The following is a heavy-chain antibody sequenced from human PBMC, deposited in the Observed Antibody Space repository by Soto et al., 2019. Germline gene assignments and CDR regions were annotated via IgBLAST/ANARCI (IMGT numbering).Heavy chain of an antibody. D-gene: IGHD3-22*01. Sequence: GGSLRLSCAASGFTFSSYSMNWVRQAPGKGLEWVSSISSSTSYIYYADSVKGRSTISRDNAKNSLHLQMNSLRDEDTAVYYCARGLYYYDSRGYWGYWGQGTLVTVSS. J-gene: IGHJ4*02. CDR1: GFTFSSYS. CDR3: ARGLYYYDSRGYWGY. V-gene: IGHV3-21*01. CDR2: ISSSTSYI.